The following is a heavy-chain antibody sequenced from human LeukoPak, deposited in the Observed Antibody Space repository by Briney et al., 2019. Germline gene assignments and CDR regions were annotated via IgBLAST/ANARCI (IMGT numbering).Heavy chain of an antibody. CDR1: GFTFSTYW. Sequence: GGSLRLSCAASGFTFSTYWMNWVRQAPGKGLEWVANIKQDGSEKYYVDSVKGRFTISRDNDKNLVHLQMNSLRAEDTAVYYCARGGGMRSRYDFDYWGQGTLVTVSS. V-gene: IGHV3-7*04. CDR2: IKQDGSEK. CDR3: ARGGGMRSRYDFDY. J-gene: IGHJ4*02. D-gene: IGHD6-13*01.